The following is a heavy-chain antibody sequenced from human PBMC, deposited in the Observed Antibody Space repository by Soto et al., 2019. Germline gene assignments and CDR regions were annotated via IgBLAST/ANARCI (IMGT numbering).Heavy chain of an antibody. Sequence: QVQLVESGGGVVQPGRSLRLSCAASGFTFSSYGMHWVRQAPGQGLEWVAVISYDGSNKYYADSVKGLFTIDKDNSKNTLSLQMNSLRAEYTAVYYCAIETDSGPLDCWGQGTLVTVSS. CDR2: ISYDGSNK. CDR3: AIETDSGPLDC. CDR1: GFTFSSYG. J-gene: IGHJ4*02. V-gene: IGHV3-30*03.